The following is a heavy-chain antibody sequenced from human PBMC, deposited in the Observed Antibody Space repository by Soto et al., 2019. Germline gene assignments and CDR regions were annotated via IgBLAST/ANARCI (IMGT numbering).Heavy chain of an antibody. D-gene: IGHD6-13*01. V-gene: IGHV1-69*12. Sequence: QVQLVQSGAEVKKPGSSVKVSCKASGGTFSSYAISWVRQAPGQGLEWMGGIIPIFGTANYAQKFQGRVTITADEATSTAYMERSSLRSEDTAVDYCASPGVGRSSWYLIFADWGQGTLVTVSS. CDR1: GGTFSSYA. CDR2: IIPIFGTA. J-gene: IGHJ4*02. CDR3: ASPGVGRSSWYLIFAD.